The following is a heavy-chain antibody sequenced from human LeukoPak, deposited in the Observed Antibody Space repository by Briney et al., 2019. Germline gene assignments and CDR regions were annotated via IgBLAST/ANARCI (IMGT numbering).Heavy chain of an antibody. CDR1: GFTFSDYY. CDR2: ISSSGSTI. D-gene: IGHD3-16*01. CDR3: ARDRVWGTSQGFDP. Sequence: SGGSLRLSCAASGFTFSDYYTSWIRQAPGKGLEWVSYISSSGSTIYYADSVKGRFTISRDNAKNSLYLQMNSLRAEDTAVYYCARDRVWGTSQGFDPWGQGTLVTVSS. J-gene: IGHJ5*02. V-gene: IGHV3-11*01.